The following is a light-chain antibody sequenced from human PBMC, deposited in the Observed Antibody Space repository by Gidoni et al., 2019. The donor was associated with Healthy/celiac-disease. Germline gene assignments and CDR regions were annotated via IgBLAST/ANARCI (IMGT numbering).Light chain of an antibody. J-gene: IGKJ4*01. CDR3: QQYGSSPRT. V-gene: IGKV3-20*01. CDR1: QSVSSSY. CDR2: GAS. Sequence: DTVSPQPPGTLSLSPGERATLSCRASQSVSSSYLAWYQQKPGQAPRLLIYGASSRATGIPDKFSGSGSGTDFTLTISRLEPEDFAVYYCQQYGSSPRTFGGGTKVEIK.